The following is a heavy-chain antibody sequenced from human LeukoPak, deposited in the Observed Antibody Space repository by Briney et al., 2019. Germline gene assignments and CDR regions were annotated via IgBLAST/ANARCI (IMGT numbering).Heavy chain of an antibody. CDR1: GYTFTSYG. CDR2: ISAYNGNT. V-gene: IGHV1-18*01. J-gene: IGHJ4*02. Sequence: GASEKVSCKASGYTFTSYGISWVRQAPGQGLEWMGWISAYNGNTNYAQKLQGRVTMTTDTSTSTAYMELRSLRSDDTAVYYCARRVYYGDYGENFDYWGQGTLVTVSS. CDR3: ARRVYYGDYGENFDY. D-gene: IGHD4-17*01.